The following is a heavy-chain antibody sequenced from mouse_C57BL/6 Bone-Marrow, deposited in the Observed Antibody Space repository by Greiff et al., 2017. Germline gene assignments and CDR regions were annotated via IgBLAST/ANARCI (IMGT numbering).Heavy chain of an antibody. CDR3: AREGPVAYCSNGAWVAY. CDR2: INPSNGGT. J-gene: IGHJ3*01. CDR1: GYTFTSYW. Sequence: QVQLQQPGTELVKPGASVKLSCKASGYTFTSYWMHWVKQRPGQGLAWIGNINPSNGGTNYNEKFKSKATLTVDKSSSTAYMQLSSLTSEDSAVYYCAREGPVAYCSNGAWVAYGGQGTLVTVSA. D-gene: IGHD2-5*01. V-gene: IGHV1-53*01.